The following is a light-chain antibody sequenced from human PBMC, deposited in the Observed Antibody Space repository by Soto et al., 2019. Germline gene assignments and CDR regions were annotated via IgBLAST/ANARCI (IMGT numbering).Light chain of an antibody. V-gene: IGKV1-5*01. CDR2: DAS. CDR3: QQLNSYPWT. CDR1: QSVSSW. Sequence: DIQMTQSPSTLSASVVDRVTITCRASQSVSSWLAWYQQKPGKAPKLLIYDASSLESGVPSRFSGSGSGTDFTLTISSLQPEDFATYSCQQLNSYPWTFGQGTKVDIK. J-gene: IGKJ1*01.